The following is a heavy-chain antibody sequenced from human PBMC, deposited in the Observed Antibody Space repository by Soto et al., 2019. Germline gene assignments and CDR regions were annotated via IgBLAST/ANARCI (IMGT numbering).Heavy chain of an antibody. CDR1: GDSVSTNIVA. CDR2: TYYRSNWNN. Sequence: SQTLSLTCGISGDSVSTNIVAWNWIRQSPSSGLEWLGRTYYRSNWNNDYAGSVKSRLTINPDTSKNQVSLHLTSATPEDTAVYYCARVRHLGRGLGSWGQGTLVTVSS. V-gene: IGHV6-1*01. J-gene: IGHJ4*02. CDR3: ARVRHLGRGLGS. D-gene: IGHD3-10*01.